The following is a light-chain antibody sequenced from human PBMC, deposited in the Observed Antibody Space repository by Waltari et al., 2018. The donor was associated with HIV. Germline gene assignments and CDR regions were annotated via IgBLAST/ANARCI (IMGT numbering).Light chain of an antibody. CDR3: QTWDTGIRV. Sequence: QLVLTQSPSASASLGASVKFTYTLSSGHSNYDIAWHQQQPEKGPRYLMKLNSDGSHSKGDVIPDRFSGSSSGAERYLTISSLQSEDEADYYCQTWDTGIRVFGGGTKLTVL. J-gene: IGLJ3*02. V-gene: IGLV4-69*01. CDR1: SGHSNYD. CDR2: LNSDGSH.